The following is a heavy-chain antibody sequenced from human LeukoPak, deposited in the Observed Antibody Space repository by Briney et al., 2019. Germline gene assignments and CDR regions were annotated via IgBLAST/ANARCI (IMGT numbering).Heavy chain of an antibody. D-gene: IGHD6-6*01. V-gene: IGHV4-39*07. CDR3: ARDGGSSSPHIDY. CDR2: IYDSGST. J-gene: IGHJ4*02. Sequence: PSETLSLTCTVSGGSIRSSYYYWGWIRQPPGKGLEWIGSIYDSGSTYYNPSLKSRVTISVDTSKNQFSLKLSSVTAADTAVYYCARDGGSSSPHIDYWGQGTLVTVSS. CDR1: GGSIRSSYYY.